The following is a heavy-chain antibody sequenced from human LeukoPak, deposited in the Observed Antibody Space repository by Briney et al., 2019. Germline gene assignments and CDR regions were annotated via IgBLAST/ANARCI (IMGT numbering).Heavy chain of an antibody. V-gene: IGHV4-34*01. CDR1: GGSLSGYY. Sequence: PSETLSLTCAVYGGSLSGYYWSWIRQPPGKGLEWIGEINHSGSTNYNPSLKSRVTISVDTSKNQFSLRLTSVTAADTALYYCAKLTCSSTFCPLDYWGQGTLVTVSS. J-gene: IGHJ4*02. CDR2: INHSGST. CDR3: AKLTCSSTFCPLDY. D-gene: IGHD2-2*01.